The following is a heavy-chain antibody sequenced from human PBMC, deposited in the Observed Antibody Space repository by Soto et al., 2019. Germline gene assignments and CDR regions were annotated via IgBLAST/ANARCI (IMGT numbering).Heavy chain of an antibody. CDR2: ISHDGDKK. J-gene: IGHJ4*02. CDR3: AKVTDY. CDR1: GFTFSGYG. V-gene: IGHV3-30*18. Sequence: QVQLVESGGGVVQPGRSLRLSCAASGFTFSGYGLYWVRQAPGKGLEWVAVISHDGDKKYYADSVKGRFTISRDNSKNTLYLQMNSLAAEDTAVYFCAKVTDYWGQGTLVTVSS.